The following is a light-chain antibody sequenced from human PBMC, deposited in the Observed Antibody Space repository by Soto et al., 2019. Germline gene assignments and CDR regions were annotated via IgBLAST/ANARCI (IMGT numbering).Light chain of an antibody. CDR3: AAWDDSLKGWV. CDR1: SSNIGTDT. Sequence: QSVLTQPPSASGAPGQRVTISCSGSSSNIGTDTVNWYQQLPGTAPKLLIYGNTQRPSGVPDRFSGSKSATSASLAISGLQSEDEADYYCAAWDDSLKGWVFGGGTKVTVL. V-gene: IGLV1-44*01. CDR2: GNT. J-gene: IGLJ3*02.